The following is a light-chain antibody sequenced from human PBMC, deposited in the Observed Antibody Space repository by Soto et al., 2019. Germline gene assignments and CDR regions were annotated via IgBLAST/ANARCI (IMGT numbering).Light chain of an antibody. Sequence: EIVLTQSPGTLSLSPGERATLSCRASQSVSSSYLAWYQQKPGQAPRLLIYGASSRATGIPDRCRGSGSGTDFTLTISRLEPEDLAVYYCQQYGSSQSFGQGTKVEIK. V-gene: IGKV3-20*01. CDR3: QQYGSSQS. CDR2: GAS. CDR1: QSVSSSY. J-gene: IGKJ1*01.